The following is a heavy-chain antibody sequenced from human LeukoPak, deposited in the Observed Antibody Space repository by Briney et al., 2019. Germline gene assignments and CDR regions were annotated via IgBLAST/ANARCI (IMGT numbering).Heavy chain of an antibody. D-gene: IGHD3-22*01. CDR2: IYYSGST. Sequence: SETLSLTCTVSGGSISSSSYYWGWIRQPPGKGLEWIGSIYYSGSTYYNPSLKSRVTISVDTSKNQFSLKLSSVTAADTAVYYCARSRRYYDSSDYKYYFDYWGQGTLVTVAS. V-gene: IGHV4-39*01. CDR1: GGSISSSSYY. J-gene: IGHJ4*02. CDR3: ARSRRYYDSSDYKYYFDY.